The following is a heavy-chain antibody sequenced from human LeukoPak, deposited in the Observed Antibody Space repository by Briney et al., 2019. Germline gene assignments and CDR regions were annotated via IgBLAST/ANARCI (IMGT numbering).Heavy chain of an antibody. J-gene: IGHJ4*02. CDR1: GGSFSGYY. CDR3: ARGNHYYYDSSGHPYFDY. D-gene: IGHD3-22*01. Sequence: SETLSLTCAVYGGSFSGYYWSWIRQPPGKGLEWIGEINHSGGTNYNPSLKSRVTISVDTSKNQFSLKLSSVTAADTAVYYCARGNHYYYDSSGHPYFDYWGQGTLVTVSS. V-gene: IGHV4-34*01. CDR2: INHSGGT.